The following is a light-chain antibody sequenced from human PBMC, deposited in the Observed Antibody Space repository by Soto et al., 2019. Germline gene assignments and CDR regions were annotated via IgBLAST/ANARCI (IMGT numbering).Light chain of an antibody. CDR3: ISYTSSITLYV. CDR2: DVS. J-gene: IGLJ1*01. CDR1: SSDVGGYNY. V-gene: IGLV2-14*01. Sequence: QSALTQPASVSGSPGQSITISCTGTSSDVGGYNYVSWYQQHPGKAPKLMIYDVSNRPSGVSNRFSGSKSGNTASLTISGLQAEDEAYYYCISYTSSITLYVFGTGTKLTVL.